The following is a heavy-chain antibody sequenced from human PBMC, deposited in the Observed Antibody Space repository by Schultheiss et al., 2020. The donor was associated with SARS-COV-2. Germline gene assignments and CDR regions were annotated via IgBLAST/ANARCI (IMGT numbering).Heavy chain of an antibody. CDR1: GFTFSNAW. D-gene: IGHD3-3*01. Sequence: GGSLRLSCAASGFTFSNAWMSWVRQAPGKGLEWVSAISGSGGSTYYADSVKGRFTISRDNSKNTLYLQMNSLRAEDTAVYYCAKDAHGVAYDFWSGYYIVSDYYYYYMDVWGKGTTVTVSS. CDR3: AKDAHGVAYDFWSGYYIVSDYYYYYMDV. J-gene: IGHJ6*03. V-gene: IGHV3-23*01. CDR2: ISGSGGST.